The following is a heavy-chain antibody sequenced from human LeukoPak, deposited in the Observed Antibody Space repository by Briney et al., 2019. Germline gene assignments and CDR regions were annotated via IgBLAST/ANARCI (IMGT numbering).Heavy chain of an antibody. J-gene: IGHJ4*02. CDR3: VRDGSGYDY. V-gene: IGHV3-7*05. Sequence: GGTLRLSCAASRFTFSNYWMSWVRQPAGKGLEWGANINQGGSEKYYLNSVKGRFTISRDNAKNSLYLQMNSLRADDTAIYYCVRDGSGYDYWGQGTLVTVSS. D-gene: IGHD6-19*01. CDR2: INQGGSEK. CDR1: RFTFSNYW.